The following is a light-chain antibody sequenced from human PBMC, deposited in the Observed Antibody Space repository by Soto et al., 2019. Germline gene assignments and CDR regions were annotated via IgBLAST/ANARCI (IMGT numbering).Light chain of an antibody. CDR2: KAS. CDR3: QQYHIYSGT. V-gene: IGKV1-5*03. CDR1: QTIDSW. J-gene: IGKJ1*01. Sequence: DIQMTQSPSTLSASVGDIVTINCRASQTIDSWLALYQQRPGKPPNLLIYKASTLASGVPSRFSGSGSGTEFTLTINSLQPDDFATYYCQQYHIYSGTFGQGTKVDIK.